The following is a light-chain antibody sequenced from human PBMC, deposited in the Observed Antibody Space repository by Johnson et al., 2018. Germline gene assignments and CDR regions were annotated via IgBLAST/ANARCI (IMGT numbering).Light chain of an antibody. V-gene: IGLV1-51*02. Sequence: QSVLTQPPSVSAAPGQKVTISCSGSSSNIGNNYVSWYQQLPGTAPKLLIYENNKRPSGIPDRFSGSKSCTSATLGIPGLQPGDEADYYCGTWDSSLSAGNVFGTGTKVTVL. CDR3: GTWDSSLSAGNV. J-gene: IGLJ1*01. CDR2: ENN. CDR1: SSNIGNNY.